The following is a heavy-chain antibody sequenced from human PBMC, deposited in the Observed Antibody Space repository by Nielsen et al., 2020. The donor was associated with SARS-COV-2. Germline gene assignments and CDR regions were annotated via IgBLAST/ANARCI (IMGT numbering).Heavy chain of an antibody. D-gene: IGHD3-10*01. Sequence: ASVKVSCKASGYTFNNDFVHWVRQAPGQGLEWTGRINPSDGRTTSAEKFQGRVTMTRDTSSSTVYMELSSLRSDDTAVYYCATSWYHYPTSGWTPHVVHWGQGTLVTVSS. CDR3: ATSWYHYPTSGWTPHVVH. J-gene: IGHJ4*02. CDR2: INPSDGRT. CDR1: GYTFNNDF. V-gene: IGHV1-46*02.